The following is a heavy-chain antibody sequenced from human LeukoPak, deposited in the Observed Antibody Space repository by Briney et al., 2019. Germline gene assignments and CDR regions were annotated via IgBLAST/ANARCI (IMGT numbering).Heavy chain of an antibody. CDR1: GFAVSSNY. CDR3: ARRENYYDSSGYYSHYFDY. D-gene: IGHD3-22*01. J-gene: IGHJ4*02. CDR2: IYSGGST. Sequence: GGSLRLSCAASGFAVSSNYMSWVRQAPGKGLEWVSVIYSGGSTYYADSVKGRFTISRDNSKNTLYLQMNSLRDEDTAVYYCARRENYYDSSGYYSHYFDYWGQGTLVTVSS. V-gene: IGHV3-66*01.